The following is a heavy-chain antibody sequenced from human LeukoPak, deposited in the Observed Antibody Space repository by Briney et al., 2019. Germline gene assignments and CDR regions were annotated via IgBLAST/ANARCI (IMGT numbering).Heavy chain of an antibody. CDR2: ISGSGGGT. CDR1: GFTFSSYA. CDR3: AMGRLITRAAVSSDY. Sequence: PGGSLRLSCAASGFTFSSYAMSWVRQAPGKGLEWVSAISGSGGGTYYADSVMGRFTISRDNSKNTMYLQMNSLRAEDTAVYYRAMGRLITRAAVSSDYWGQGTLVTVSS. J-gene: IGHJ4*02. D-gene: IGHD3-10*01. V-gene: IGHV3-23*01.